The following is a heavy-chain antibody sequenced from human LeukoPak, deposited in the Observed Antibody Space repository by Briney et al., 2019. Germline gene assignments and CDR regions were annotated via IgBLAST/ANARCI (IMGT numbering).Heavy chain of an antibody. J-gene: IGHJ5*02. D-gene: IGHD3-10*01. V-gene: IGHV4-59*01. CDR2: IYYSGST. Sequence: SETLSLTCAVYGGSFSGYYWGWIRQPPGKGLEWIGYIYYSGSTNYNPSLKSRVTISVDTSKNQFSLKLSSVTAADTAVYYCARTLLWSARWFDPWGQGTLVTVSS. CDR3: ARTLLWSARWFDP. CDR1: GGSFSGYY.